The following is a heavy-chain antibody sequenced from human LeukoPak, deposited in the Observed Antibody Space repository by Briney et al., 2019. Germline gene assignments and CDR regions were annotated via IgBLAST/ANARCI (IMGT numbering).Heavy chain of an antibody. CDR1: GFTFSSRA. Sequence: GGSLRLSCAASGFTFSSRAMGWVRQAPGKGLEWVSGIGGLGGSTYYAGSVKGRFTISRDNSQNTLYLHMNSLRAGDTAVYYCARDPGVVAFHYFDYWGQGSLVTVSS. CDR3: ARDPGVVAFHYFDY. D-gene: IGHD3-3*01. CDR2: IGGLGGST. J-gene: IGHJ4*02. V-gene: IGHV3-23*01.